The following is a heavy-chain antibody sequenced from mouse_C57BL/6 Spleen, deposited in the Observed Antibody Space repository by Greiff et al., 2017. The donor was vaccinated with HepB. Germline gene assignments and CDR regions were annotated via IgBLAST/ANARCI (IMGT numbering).Heavy chain of an antibody. CDR2: ISSGSSTI. J-gene: IGHJ4*01. CDR3: ARPGGPGAMDY. CDR1: GFTFSDYG. Sequence: EVKLVESGGGLVKPGGSLKLSCAASGFTFSDYGMHWVRQAPEKGLEWVAYISSGSSTIYYADTVKGRFTISRDKAKNTLFLQMTSLRSEDTAMYYCARPGGPGAMDYWGQGTSVTVSS. V-gene: IGHV5-17*01.